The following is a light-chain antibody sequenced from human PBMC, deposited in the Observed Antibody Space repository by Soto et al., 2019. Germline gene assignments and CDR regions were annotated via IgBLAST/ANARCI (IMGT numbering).Light chain of an antibody. V-gene: IGKV1-13*02. CDR1: QGISSY. J-gene: IGKJ1*01. CDR3: QQYNSYSEA. CDR2: DAS. Sequence: AIQLTQSPSSLSASVGDRVTITCRASQGISSYLAWYQQKPGKAPKLLIYDASSLESGVPSRFSGSGSGTEFTLTISSLQPDDFATYYCQQYNSYSEAFGQGTKVDIK.